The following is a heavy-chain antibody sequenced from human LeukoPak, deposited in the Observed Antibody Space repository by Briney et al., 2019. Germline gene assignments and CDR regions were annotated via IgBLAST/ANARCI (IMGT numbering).Heavy chain of an antibody. CDR3: AKDFRIGYSAHFDY. D-gene: IGHD2-21*01. J-gene: IGHJ4*02. CDR2: IYENGGTT. Sequence: PGGSLRLSCAASGFTFSTHWMSWVRQAPEKGLEFVSGIYENGGTTYYADSVKGRFSISRDNSKNTLYLQMDSLRGEDTAVYYCAKDFRIGYSAHFDYWGQGALVTVSS. CDR1: GFTFSTHW. V-gene: IGHV3-23*01.